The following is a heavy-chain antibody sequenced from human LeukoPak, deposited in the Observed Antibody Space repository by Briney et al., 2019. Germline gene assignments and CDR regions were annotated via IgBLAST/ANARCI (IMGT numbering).Heavy chain of an antibody. CDR3: ARASYDFWSGYPDEGWFDP. J-gene: IGHJ5*02. CDR1: GFTFSDYY. V-gene: IGHV3-11*01. CDR2: ISSSGSTI. Sequence: PGGSLRLSCAASGFTFSDYYMSWIRQAPGKGLEWVSYISSSGSTIYYADSVKGRFTISRDNAKNSLYLQMNSLRAEDTAVYYCARASYDFWSGYPDEGWFDPWGQGTLVTVSS. D-gene: IGHD3-3*01.